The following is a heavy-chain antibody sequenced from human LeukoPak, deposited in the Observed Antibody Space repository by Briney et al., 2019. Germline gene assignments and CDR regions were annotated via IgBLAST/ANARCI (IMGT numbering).Heavy chain of an antibody. CDR1: GFTFDDYA. CDR3: AKGRYCSGGSCSYYFDY. D-gene: IGHD2-15*01. Sequence: GRSLRLSCAASGFTFDDYAMHWVRQAPGKGLEWVSGISWNSCSIGYADSVKGRFTISRDNAKNSLYLQMNSLRAEDTALYYCAKGRYCSGGSCSYYFDYWGQGTLVTVSS. CDR2: ISWNSCSI. V-gene: IGHV3-9*01. J-gene: IGHJ4*02.